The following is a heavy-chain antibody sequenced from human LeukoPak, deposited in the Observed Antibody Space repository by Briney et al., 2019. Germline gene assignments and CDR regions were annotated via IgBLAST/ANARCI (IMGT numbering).Heavy chain of an antibody. CDR2: ISGSDPGT. J-gene: IGHJ4*02. V-gene: IGHV3-23*01. CDR1: GFTFSSYA. D-gene: IGHD3-10*01. CDR3: AKDPKGSGTYYWTGFLGVFDY. Sequence: GGSLRLSCAASGFTFSSYAMSWVRQAPGKGLEWVSAISGSDPGTYYADSVKGRFTISRDNSKNTLYLQMNSLRAEDTAVYYCAKDPKGSGTYYWTGFLGVFDYWGQGTLVTVSS.